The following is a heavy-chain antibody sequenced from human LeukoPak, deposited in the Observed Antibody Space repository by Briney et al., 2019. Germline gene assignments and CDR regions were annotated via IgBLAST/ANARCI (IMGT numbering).Heavy chain of an antibody. J-gene: IGHJ3*02. CDR3: ARDLPYDSSVIGAFDI. D-gene: IGHD3-22*01. V-gene: IGHV3-53*01. Sequence: GGSLRLSCAASGFTVSSNYMSWVRQAPGKGLEWVSVIYSGGSTYYADSVKGRFTISRDNSKNTLYLQMNSLRAEDTAVYYCARDLPYDSSVIGAFDIWGQGTMVTVSS. CDR2: IYSGGST. CDR1: GFTVSSNY.